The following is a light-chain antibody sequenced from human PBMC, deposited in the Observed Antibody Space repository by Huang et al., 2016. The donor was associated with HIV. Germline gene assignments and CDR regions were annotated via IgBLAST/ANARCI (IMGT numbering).Light chain of an antibody. V-gene: IGKV1-5*03. CDR1: PSISSW. J-gene: IGKJ1*01. Sequence: DIQMTQYPSTLSASVGDRVTITCRASPSISSWLAWYQQKPGKAPKLLIYKASSLESGVPPRFSGSGSGTEFTLTISSLQPDDFATYYCQQYNSYSVTFGQGTKVEIK. CDR3: QQYNSYSVT. CDR2: KAS.